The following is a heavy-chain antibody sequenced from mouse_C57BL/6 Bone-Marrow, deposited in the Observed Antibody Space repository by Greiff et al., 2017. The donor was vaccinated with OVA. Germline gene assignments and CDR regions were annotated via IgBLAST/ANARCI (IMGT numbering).Heavy chain of an antibody. J-gene: IGHJ4*01. CDR3: ARVPNGDDYAMDY. D-gene: IGHD4-1*02. CDR1: GYTFTDYY. V-gene: IGHV1-77*01. CDR2: IGPGSGST. Sequence: VQLQQSGAELVKPGASVKLSCKASGYTFTDYYINWVKQRPGQGLEWIGKIGPGSGSTYYNEKFKGKATLTADKSSSTAYMQLSSLTTEDSAVYFCARVPNGDDYAMDYGGQGTSVTVSS.